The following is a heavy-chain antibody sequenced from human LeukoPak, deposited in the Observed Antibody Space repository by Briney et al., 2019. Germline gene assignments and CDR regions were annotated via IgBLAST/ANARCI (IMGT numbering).Heavy chain of an antibody. D-gene: IGHD3-3*01. CDR1: GYTFTGYY. CDR3: ATFWSGYYLGSAFDI. V-gene: IGHV1-2*02. CDR2: ITPNSGGT. J-gene: IGHJ3*02. Sequence: GASVKVSCKASGYTFTGYYIHWVRQAPGQGLEWMGWITPNSGGTDYAQKFQGRVTMTGDTSISTAYMALSRLRSDDTAVYYCATFWSGYYLGSAFDIWGQGTMVTVSS.